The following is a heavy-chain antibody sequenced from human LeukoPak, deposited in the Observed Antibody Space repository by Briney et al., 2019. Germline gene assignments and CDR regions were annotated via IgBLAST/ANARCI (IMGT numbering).Heavy chain of an antibody. D-gene: IGHD3-22*01. Sequence: GESLKISCKGSGFRFANSWIGWVRQVSGKGLEWMGTIYPDDPDIRYSPSFQGQVTISGDKSFSTVYLQWCSLKASDTAMYFCAKKRSSGYYDSGGYAIDAFDVWGQGTMVTVSS. J-gene: IGHJ3*01. CDR1: GFRFANSW. V-gene: IGHV5-51*01. CDR3: AKKRSSGYYDSGGYAIDAFDV. CDR2: IYPDDPDI.